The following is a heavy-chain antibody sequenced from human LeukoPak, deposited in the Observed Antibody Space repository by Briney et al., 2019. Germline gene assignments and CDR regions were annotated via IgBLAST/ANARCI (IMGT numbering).Heavy chain of an antibody. CDR1: GGSISTSY. V-gene: IGHV4-59*01. D-gene: IGHD2-15*01. Sequence: SETLSLTCTASGGSISTSYWSWIRQPPGKGLVWIGYIYYSGSTNYNPSLKSRVTISVDTSKNQFSLKLSSVTAADTAVYYCARGPQYCSDGSCYSYAFDIWGQGTMVTVSS. CDR3: ARGPQYCSDGSCYSYAFDI. J-gene: IGHJ3*02. CDR2: IYYSGST.